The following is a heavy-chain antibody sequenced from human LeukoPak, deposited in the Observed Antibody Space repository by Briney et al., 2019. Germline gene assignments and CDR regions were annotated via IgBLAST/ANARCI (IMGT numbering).Heavy chain of an antibody. CDR3: ARTPIQLERRPFDY. Sequence: SVKVSCKASGGTFSSYAVSWVRQAPGQGLEWMGGIIPIFGTANYAQKFQGRVTITTDESTSTAYMELSSLRSEDTAVYYCARTPIQLERRPFDYWGQGTLVTVSS. J-gene: IGHJ4*02. CDR2: IIPIFGTA. CDR1: GGTFSSYA. D-gene: IGHD1-1*01. V-gene: IGHV1-69*05.